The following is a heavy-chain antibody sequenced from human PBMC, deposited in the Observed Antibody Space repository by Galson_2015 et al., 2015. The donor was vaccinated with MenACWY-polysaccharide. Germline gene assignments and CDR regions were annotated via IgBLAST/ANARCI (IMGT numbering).Heavy chain of an antibody. D-gene: IGHD1-1*01. CDR3: AKLESSDFGDSIDAFEN. J-gene: IGHJ3*02. Sequence: QSGAEVTKPGESLMISCTGSGYSFAGYWVGWVRQMPGKGLEWMGIIYPGDSDTRYSLSFQGQVTISADKSSSTAYRKWTSLKASDTPMYYFAKLESSDFGDSIDAFENWGQGTMVTVSS. V-gene: IGHV5-51*03. CDR1: GYSFAGYW. CDR2: IYPGDSDT.